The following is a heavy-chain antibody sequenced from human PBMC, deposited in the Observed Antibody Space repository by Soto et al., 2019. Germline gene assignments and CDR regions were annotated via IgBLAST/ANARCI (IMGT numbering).Heavy chain of an antibody. J-gene: IGHJ4*02. CDR1: GGSISSGGYS. Sequence: QLQLQESGSGLVKPSQTLSLTCAVSGGSISSGGYSWTWIRQPPGKGLEWIGYIYHSASTYYNPSPXSXXTISVDRSKNQFSLKLSSVTAADTAVSYCARVPDYWGQGTLVTVSS. CDR2: IYHSAST. CDR3: ARVPDY. V-gene: IGHV4-30-2*01.